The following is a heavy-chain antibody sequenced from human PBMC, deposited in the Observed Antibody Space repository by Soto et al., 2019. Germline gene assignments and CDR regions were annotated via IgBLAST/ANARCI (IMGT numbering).Heavy chain of an antibody. D-gene: IGHD3-10*01. CDR3: ARDFYGSGSYLYYYYYYGMDV. V-gene: IGHV1-18*04. Sequence: ASVKVSCKASGYTFTSYGISWVRQAPGQGLEWMGWISAYNGNTNYAQKLQGRVTMTTDTSTSTAYMELRSLRSDDTAVYYCARDFYGSGSYLYYYYYYGMDVWGQGTTVTVSS. J-gene: IGHJ6*02. CDR1: GYTFTSYG. CDR2: ISAYNGNT.